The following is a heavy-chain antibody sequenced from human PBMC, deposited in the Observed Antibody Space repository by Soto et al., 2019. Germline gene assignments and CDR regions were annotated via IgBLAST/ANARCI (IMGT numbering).Heavy chain of an antibody. Sequence: QLQLQESGPGLVKPSETLSLTCTVSGGSISSSSYYWGWIRQPPGKGLEWIGSIYYSGSTYYNPSPKHRVTISVDTSKNQFSLKLSSVTAADTGVYYCARDPPNDAFDIWGQGTMVTVSS. CDR1: GGSISSSSYY. V-gene: IGHV4-39*01. J-gene: IGHJ3*02. CDR3: ARDPPNDAFDI. CDR2: IYYSGST.